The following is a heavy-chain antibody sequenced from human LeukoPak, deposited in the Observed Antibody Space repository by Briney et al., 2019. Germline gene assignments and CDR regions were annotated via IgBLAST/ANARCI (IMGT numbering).Heavy chain of an antibody. D-gene: IGHD2-15*01. CDR3: AGRHCSGGGCYFAGADPFDY. V-gene: IGHV3-53*01. CDR2: IYSGGKV. Sequence: GGSLRLSCAASGFTVSSTYMSWVRQAPGKGLELVSVIYSGGKVYYIDSVKGRFTISRDTSKNTLYLQMNSLRVEVTAVYFCAGRHCSGGGCYFAGADPFDYWGQGTLVTVSS. CDR1: GFTVSSTY. J-gene: IGHJ4*02.